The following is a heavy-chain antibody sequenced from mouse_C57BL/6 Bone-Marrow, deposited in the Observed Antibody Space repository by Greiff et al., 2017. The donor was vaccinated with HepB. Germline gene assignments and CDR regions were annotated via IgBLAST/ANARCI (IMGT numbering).Heavy chain of an antibody. Sequence: SGAELVRPGASVKLSCTASGFNIKDDYMHWVKQRPEQGLEWIGWIDPENGDTEYASKFQGKATITADTSSNTAYLQLSSLTSEDTAVYYCTTGGNWAYWGQGTLVTVSA. CDR1: GFNIKDDY. D-gene: IGHD2-1*01. CDR3: TTGGNWAY. J-gene: IGHJ3*01. V-gene: IGHV14-4*01. CDR2: IDPENGDT.